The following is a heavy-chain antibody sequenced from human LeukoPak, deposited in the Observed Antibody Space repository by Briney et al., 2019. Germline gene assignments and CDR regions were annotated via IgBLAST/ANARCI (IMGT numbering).Heavy chain of an antibody. CDR1: GYSFTTYW. V-gene: IGHV5-51*01. Sequence: NLGESLQISCKGSGYSFTTYWIGWVRQLPGKGLEWMGNIYPGDSDTRYSPSFQGQVTISADKSITTAYLQWSSLRASDTAIYYCARRWYDSSGYSRHFDYWGQGTLVTVPS. D-gene: IGHD3-22*01. CDR2: IYPGDSDT. CDR3: ARRWYDSSGYSRHFDY. J-gene: IGHJ4*02.